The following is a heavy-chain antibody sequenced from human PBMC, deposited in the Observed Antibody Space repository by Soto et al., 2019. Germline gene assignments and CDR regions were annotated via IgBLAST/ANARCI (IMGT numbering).Heavy chain of an antibody. Sequence: GGSLRLSCAPSGFTFSSYAMSWVRQSPGKGLEWVSTISGSGGSAYYADSMKGRLTISRDNSKNTVYLQMNSLRAEDTAVYYCAKDGSSGWCFFDYWGQGTLVTVSS. J-gene: IGHJ4*02. V-gene: IGHV3-23*01. CDR3: AKDGSSGWCFFDY. D-gene: IGHD6-19*01. CDR2: ISGSGGSA. CDR1: GFTFSSYA.